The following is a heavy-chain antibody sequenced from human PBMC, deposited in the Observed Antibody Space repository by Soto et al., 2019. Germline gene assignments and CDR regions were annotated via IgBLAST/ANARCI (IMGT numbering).Heavy chain of an antibody. Sequence: QVQLVESGGGVVQPGRSLRLSCAASGFTFSSYAMHWVRQAPGKGLEWVAGISYDGSNKYYADSVKGRFTISRDNSKNTLYLQMTSLRAEDTAVYYCARAREMATILGWYFDLWGRGTLVTVSS. V-gene: IGHV3-30-3*01. D-gene: IGHD5-12*01. J-gene: IGHJ2*01. CDR1: GFTFSSYA. CDR2: ISYDGSNK. CDR3: ARAREMATILGWYFDL.